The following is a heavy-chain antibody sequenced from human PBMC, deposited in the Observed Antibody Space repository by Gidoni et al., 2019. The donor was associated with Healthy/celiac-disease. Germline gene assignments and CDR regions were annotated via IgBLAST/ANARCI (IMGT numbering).Heavy chain of an antibody. CDR3: ARDPMDCSGGSCYPAVLWY. V-gene: IGHV4-39*07. CDR1: GVSISSTSSF. Sequence: QLQLQDSGPGLGKPSETLSLTCTVSGVSISSTSSFWGWTREPPGKGLEWIGIIYYSGSTYYNPSLKSRVTISVDTSKNQFSLKLSSVTAAETAVYYCARDPMDCSGGSCYPAVLWYWGQGTLVTVSS. J-gene: IGHJ4*02. CDR2: IYYSGST. D-gene: IGHD2-15*01.